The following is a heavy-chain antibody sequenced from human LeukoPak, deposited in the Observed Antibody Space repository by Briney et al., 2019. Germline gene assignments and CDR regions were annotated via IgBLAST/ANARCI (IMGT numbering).Heavy chain of an antibody. Sequence: GGSLRLSCAASGFILSTHGIHWVRQAPGKGLEWVAGMWYDGSREDYADSVKGRFTISRDMSKNTLNLQMNSLRVEDTAMFYCARDLSFGSLDFRGQGTLVTVSS. V-gene: IGHV3-33*01. CDR1: GFILSTHG. CDR2: MWYDGSRE. CDR3: ARDLSFGSLDF. J-gene: IGHJ4*02. D-gene: IGHD1-26*01.